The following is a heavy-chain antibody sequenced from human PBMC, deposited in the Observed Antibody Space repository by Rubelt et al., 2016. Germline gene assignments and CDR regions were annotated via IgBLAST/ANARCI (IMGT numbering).Heavy chain of an antibody. D-gene: IGHD6-13*01. J-gene: IGHJ4*02. Sequence: ASGFVFSSYAMSWVRQAPGKGLEWVSGTSGDGKNKYYADSVRGRFTISRENSKNTLDLHMDSLRAEDTAVYYCAKGEGSWYDSPDYWGQGTLVTVSS. CDR1: GFVFSSYA. CDR2: TSGDGKNK. CDR3: AKGEGSWYDSPDY. V-gene: IGHV3-23*01.